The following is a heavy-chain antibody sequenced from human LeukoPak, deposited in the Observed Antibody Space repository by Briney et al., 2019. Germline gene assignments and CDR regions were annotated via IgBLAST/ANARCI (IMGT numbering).Heavy chain of an antibody. Sequence: SETLSLTCTVSGGSISSYYWSWIRQPPGKGLEWIGYIYYSGSTNYNPSLKSRVTISVDTSKNQFSLKLSSVTAEDTAVYYCARVRGGWFDPWGQGTLVTVSS. CDR1: GGSISSYY. CDR2: IYYSGST. J-gene: IGHJ5*02. V-gene: IGHV4-59*01. D-gene: IGHD3-10*01. CDR3: ARVRGGWFDP.